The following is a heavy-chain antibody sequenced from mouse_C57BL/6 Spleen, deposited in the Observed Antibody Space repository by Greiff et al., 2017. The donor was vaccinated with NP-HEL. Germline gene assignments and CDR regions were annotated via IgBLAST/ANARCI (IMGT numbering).Heavy chain of an antibody. J-gene: IGHJ3*01. V-gene: IGHV1-15*01. CDR2: IDPETGGT. CDR3: TRSGLRRPAWFAY. CDR1: GYTFTDYE. Sequence: QVQLQQSGAELVRPGASVTPSCKASGYTFTDYEMHWVKQTPVHGLEWIGAIDPETGGTAYNQKFKGKAILTADKSSSTAYMELRSLTSEDSAVYYCTRSGLRRPAWFAYWGQGTLVTVSA. D-gene: IGHD2-4*01.